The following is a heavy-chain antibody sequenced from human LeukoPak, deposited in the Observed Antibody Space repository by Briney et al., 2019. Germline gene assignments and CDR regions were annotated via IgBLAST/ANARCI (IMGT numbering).Heavy chain of an antibody. Sequence: SETLSLTCTVSGGSISSYYWSWIRQPPGKGLEWIGYIYYSGSTNYNPSLKSRVTISLDTSQNQLSLRLSSVTAADTAVYYCARGRRDGYKFYYYYYGMDVWGQGTTVTVSS. V-gene: IGHV4-59*01. CDR2: IYYSGST. J-gene: IGHJ6*02. CDR3: ARGRRDGYKFYYYYYGMDV. CDR1: GGSISSYY. D-gene: IGHD5-24*01.